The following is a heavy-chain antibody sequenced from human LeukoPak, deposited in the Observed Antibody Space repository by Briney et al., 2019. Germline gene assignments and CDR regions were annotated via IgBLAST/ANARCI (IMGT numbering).Heavy chain of an antibody. Sequence: PSETLSLTCTVSGGSISSSSYYWGWIRQPPGKGLEWIGSIYYSGSTYYNPSLKSRVTISVDTSKNQFSLKLSSVTAADTAAYYCASAPANGWLLLSGYAFDIWGQGTMVTVSS. V-gene: IGHV4-39*01. J-gene: IGHJ3*02. D-gene: IGHD3-22*01. CDR3: ASAPANGWLLLSGYAFDI. CDR1: GGSISSSSYY. CDR2: IYYSGST.